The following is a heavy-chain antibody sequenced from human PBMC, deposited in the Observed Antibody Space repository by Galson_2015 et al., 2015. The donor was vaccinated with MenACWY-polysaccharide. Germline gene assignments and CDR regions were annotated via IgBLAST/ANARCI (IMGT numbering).Heavy chain of an antibody. Sequence: SLRLSCAASGFTFSGNWMHWVRQAPGKGLVWVSRINSDGSSTSYADSVKGRFTISRDNAKNTLYLQMNSLSAEDTAVYYCAIYCSSASCYAPGVADYWGQGTLVTVSS. J-gene: IGHJ4*02. D-gene: IGHD2-2*01. V-gene: IGHV3-74*01. CDR3: AIYCSSASCYAPGVADY. CDR1: GFTFSGNW. CDR2: INSDGSST.